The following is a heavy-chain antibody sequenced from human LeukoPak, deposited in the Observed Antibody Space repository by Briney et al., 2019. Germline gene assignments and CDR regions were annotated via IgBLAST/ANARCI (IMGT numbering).Heavy chain of an antibody. J-gene: IGHJ6*03. Sequence: PGGSLRLSCAASGFTFSSYSMNWVRQAPGKGLEWVSSISSSSSYIYYADSVKGRFTISRDNAKNSLYLQMNNLQTEDTAVYYCTGEKEAYNLGLAFYYYYMDVWGKGTTVTVSS. D-gene: IGHD1-1*01. V-gene: IGHV3-21*04. CDR1: GFTFSSYS. CDR3: TGEKEAYNLGLAFYYYYMDV. CDR2: ISSSSSYI.